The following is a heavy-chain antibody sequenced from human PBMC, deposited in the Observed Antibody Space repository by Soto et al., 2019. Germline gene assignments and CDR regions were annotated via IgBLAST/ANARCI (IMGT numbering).Heavy chain of an antibody. D-gene: IGHD3-10*01. CDR1: GFTFSSYS. CDR2: ISSSSSTI. Sequence: ESGGGLVQPGGSLRLSCAASGFTFSSYSMNWVRQAPGKGLEWVSYISSSSSTIYYADSVKGRFTISRDNAKNSLYLQMNSLRDEDTAVYYCASRGPRTMVRGVIDYWGQGTLVTVSS. J-gene: IGHJ4*02. CDR3: ASRGPRTMVRGVIDY. V-gene: IGHV3-48*02.